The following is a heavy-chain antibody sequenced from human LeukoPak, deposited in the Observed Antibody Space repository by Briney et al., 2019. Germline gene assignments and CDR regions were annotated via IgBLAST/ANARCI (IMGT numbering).Heavy chain of an antibody. Sequence: PGGSLRLSCAASGFTFSSYSLNWVRQAPGKGLEWVSYISSSSTTIYYADSVKGRFTVSRDNSKNTLYLQMNSLRTEDTAVYYCAKGLPADYWGQGTLVTVSS. D-gene: IGHD3-16*01. CDR2: ISSSSTTI. J-gene: IGHJ4*02. V-gene: IGHV3-48*01. CDR1: GFTFSSYS. CDR3: AKGLPADY.